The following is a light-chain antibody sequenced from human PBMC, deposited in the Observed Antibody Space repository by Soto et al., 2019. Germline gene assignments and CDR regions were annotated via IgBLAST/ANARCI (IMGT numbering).Light chain of an antibody. J-gene: IGLJ2*01. CDR3: QTWGTGIRV. V-gene: IGLV4-69*01. CDR1: SGHSSYA. Sequence: QPVLTQSPSASASLGASVKLTCTLSSGHSSYAIAWHQQQPEKGPRYLMKLNSDGSHSKGDGIPDRFSGSSSGAERYLTISSFQSEDEADYYSQTWGTGIRVFGGGTKLTVL. CDR2: LNSDGSH.